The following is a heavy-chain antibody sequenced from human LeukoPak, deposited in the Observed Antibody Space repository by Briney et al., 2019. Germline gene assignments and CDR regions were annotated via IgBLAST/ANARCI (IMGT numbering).Heavy chain of an antibody. J-gene: IGHJ6*03. CDR3: ARVGVEQYLVLSYSMDV. Sequence: GGSLRLSCVGSGFSFRTYSINWVRQAPGKGLEWVSSISSSGSLIYYAASVRGRFTVSRDNAKNSLHLQMNSLRADDTAVYYCARVGVEQYLVLSYSMDVWGKGTTVTVS. CDR2: ISSSGSLI. V-gene: IGHV3-21*01. CDR1: GFSFRTYS. D-gene: IGHD6-13*01.